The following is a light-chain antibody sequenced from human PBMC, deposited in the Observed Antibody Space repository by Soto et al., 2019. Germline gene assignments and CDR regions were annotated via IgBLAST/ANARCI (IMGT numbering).Light chain of an antibody. CDR2: DTS. J-gene: IGKJ4*01. CDR3: QQRNSWPLT. V-gene: IGKV3-11*01. Sequence: IVLTQSPATLSLSPGERATLSCRASQSVFTSLAWFQQKPGQAPKLLISDTSNRATGIPARFSGSGSGTDFTLTISSLEPEDFAVYYCQQRNSWPLTFGGGTKV. CDR1: QSVFTS.